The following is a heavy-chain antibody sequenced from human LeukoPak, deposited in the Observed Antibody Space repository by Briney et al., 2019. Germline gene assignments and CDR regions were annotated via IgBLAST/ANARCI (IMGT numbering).Heavy chain of an antibody. CDR3: ARDYLLLPYYYYMDV. CDR2: IKEDGGDK. J-gene: IGHJ6*03. Sequence: GGSLRLSCAASGFTFSSYWMTWVRQAPGKGLEWVANIKEDGGDKYYVDSVKGRFTISRDNAKNSLYLRMNSLRAEDTAVYYCARDYLLLPYYYYMDVWGKGTTVTVSS. CDR1: GFTFSSYW. D-gene: IGHD3-22*01. V-gene: IGHV3-7*01.